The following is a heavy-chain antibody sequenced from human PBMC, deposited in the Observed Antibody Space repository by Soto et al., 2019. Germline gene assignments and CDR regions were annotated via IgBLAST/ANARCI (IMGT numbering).Heavy chain of an antibody. CDR2: IYYSGTT. J-gene: IGHJ5*02. V-gene: IGHV4-59*01. D-gene: IGHD1-1*01. CDR1: GGYISRYH. CDR3: ARDNLEDWFDP. Sequence: SETLSLTCTVSGGYISRYHWSWIRQSPGKGLEWIGYIYYSGTTSYNPSLKSRVTISIDTSKNQFSLKLTSVTAADTAVYYCARDNLEDWFDPWGQGTLVTVSS.